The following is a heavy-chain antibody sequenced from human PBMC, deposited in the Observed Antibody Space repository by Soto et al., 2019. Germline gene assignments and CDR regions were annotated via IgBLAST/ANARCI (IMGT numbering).Heavy chain of an antibody. J-gene: IGHJ2*01. CDR2: IYASGRT. CDR3: ARHFDVDPSLDQYYFDL. CDR1: GVSITPYF. V-gene: IGHV4-4*07. D-gene: IGHD3-9*01. Sequence: QVQLQESGPGLVKPSETLSLTCTVSGVSITPYFCSWIRQPAGKAPEWVGHIYASGRTTYNPSLKSRVTMFVSQTQVSLRLTSVTAADTAVYYCARHFDVDPSLDQYYFDLWGRGALVTVSS.